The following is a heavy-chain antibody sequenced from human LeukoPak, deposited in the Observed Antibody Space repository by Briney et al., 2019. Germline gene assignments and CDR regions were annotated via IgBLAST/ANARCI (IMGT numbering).Heavy chain of an antibody. J-gene: IGHJ4*02. CDR2: IKSKPAGETT. CDR3: TTCGGDCYFNY. V-gene: IGHV3-15*01. D-gene: IGHD2-21*02. CDR1: GLTFSNAW. Sequence: GGSLRLSCAASGLTFSNAWMNWVRQAPGKGLEWVGRIKSKPAGETTTYAAPVKGRFTISRDDSRNTLYLQMNSLKTEDTAVYYCTTCGGDCYFNYWGQGTLVTVSS.